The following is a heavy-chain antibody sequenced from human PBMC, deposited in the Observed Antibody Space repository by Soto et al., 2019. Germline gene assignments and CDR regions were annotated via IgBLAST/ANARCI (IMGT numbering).Heavy chain of an antibody. CDR2: IYYSGST. CDR3: ASGRAIVATANTLLDY. Sequence: SETLSLTCTVSGGSISSYYWSWIRQPPGKGLEWVGYIYYSGSTNYNPSLKSRVTISVDTSKNQFSLKLSSVTAADTAVYYCASGRAIVATANTLLDYWGQGTLVTVSS. CDR1: GGSISSYY. J-gene: IGHJ4*02. D-gene: IGHD5-12*01. V-gene: IGHV4-59*12.